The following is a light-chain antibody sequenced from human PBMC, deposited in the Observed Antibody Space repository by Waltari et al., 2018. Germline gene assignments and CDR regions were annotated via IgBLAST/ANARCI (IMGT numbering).Light chain of an antibody. V-gene: IGLV2-14*03. CDR3: LSYTSASTSYV. Sequence: QSALTQPASVSGSPGQSITISCTGTSSDVGGHNYVSWYQQHPGKVPRLVIFDVNMRPSGVSNRFSGSKSGNTASLTISGFQAEDEADYYCLSYTSASTSYVFGTGTKVTVL. J-gene: IGLJ1*01. CDR1: SSDVGGHNY. CDR2: DVN.